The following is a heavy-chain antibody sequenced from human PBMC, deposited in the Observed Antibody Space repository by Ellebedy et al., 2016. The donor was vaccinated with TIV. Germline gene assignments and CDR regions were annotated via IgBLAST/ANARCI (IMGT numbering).Heavy chain of an antibody. V-gene: IGHV3-7*05. J-gene: IGHJ6*03. CDR2: INQDGSEK. D-gene: IGHD1-7*01. CDR1: GFTFSSYW. CDR3: AKDGKAGSTFYYYLDV. Sequence: GGSLRLXCAASGFTFSSYWMTWVRQTPGKGLEWVANINQDGSEKYYVDSVKGRFTISRDNGKYSLYLQMNSLRDEDTALYYYAKDGKAGSTFYYYLDVWGKGTTVTVSS.